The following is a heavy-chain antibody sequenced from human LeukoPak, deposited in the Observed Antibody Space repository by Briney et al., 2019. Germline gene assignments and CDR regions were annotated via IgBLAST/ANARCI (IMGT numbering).Heavy chain of an antibody. CDR3: ARDYFDY. J-gene: IGHJ4*02. CDR1: GFSLSGDW. V-gene: IGHV3-7*01. Sequence: GGSLRLSCVASGFSLSGDWMGWVRQAPGKGLEWVANMKEDGSEKHYVDSVKGRFTISRDNAKNSVYLQMNSLRAEDTALYYCARDYFDYWGQGTLV. CDR2: MKEDGSEK.